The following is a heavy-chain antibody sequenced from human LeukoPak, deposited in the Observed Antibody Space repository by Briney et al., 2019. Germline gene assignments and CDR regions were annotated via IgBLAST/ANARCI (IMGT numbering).Heavy chain of an antibody. V-gene: IGHV1-8*03. CDR3: ATDWHGVGNAFDI. CDR1: GFTFSNYN. J-gene: IGHJ3*02. D-gene: IGHD7-27*01. Sequence: ASVKVSCKASGFTFSNYNINWVRQATGQGLEWMGRMTPNSVHTDFAQKFQGRVTITRSFSENTAYMELSSLRSEDTAVYYCATDWHGVGNAFDIWGQGTMVTVSS. CDR2: MTPNSVHT.